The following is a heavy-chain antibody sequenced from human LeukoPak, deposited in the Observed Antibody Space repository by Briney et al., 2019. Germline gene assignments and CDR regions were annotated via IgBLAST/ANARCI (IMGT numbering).Heavy chain of an antibody. CDR3: ARQYYDRSEGNY. CDR2: VFYSGAT. CDR1: GGSFRGAPYY. D-gene: IGHD3-22*01. V-gene: IGHV4-39*01. J-gene: IGHJ4*02. Sequence: SETLSLTCTVSGGSFRGAPYYWGWIRQPPGKGLEWIGSVFYSGATYSNPSLRSRVTISSDPSKNQFSLKLSSVTAADTAVYYCARQYYDRSEGNYWGQGTLVTVSS.